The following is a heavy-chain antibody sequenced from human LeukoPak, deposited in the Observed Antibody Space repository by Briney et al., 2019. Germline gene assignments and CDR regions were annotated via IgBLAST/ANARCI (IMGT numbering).Heavy chain of an antibody. CDR2: ISGSGGST. CDR1: GFTFSSYA. Sequence: GGSLRLSCAASGFTFSSYAMSWVRQAPGKGLEWVSAISGSGGSTYYADSVKGRFTISRDNSKNTLYLQMNSLRAEDTAVYYCANSLSYYDSSGPDYWGQGTLVTVSS. J-gene: IGHJ4*02. V-gene: IGHV3-23*01. D-gene: IGHD3-22*01. CDR3: ANSLSYYDSSGPDY.